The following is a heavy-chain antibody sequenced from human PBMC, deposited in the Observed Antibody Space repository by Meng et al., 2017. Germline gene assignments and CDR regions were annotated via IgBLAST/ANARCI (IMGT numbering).Heavy chain of an antibody. CDR3: ARVRGYYYGSGSVAAFDI. J-gene: IGHJ3*02. Sequence: GSLRLSCTVSGGSISSYYWRWIRQPPGKGREWIGYIYYSGSTNYNPSLKSRVTISVDTSKNQFSLKLSSVTAADTAVYYCARVRGYYYGSGSVAAFDIWGQGTMVTVSS. D-gene: IGHD3-10*01. CDR2: IYYSGST. V-gene: IGHV4-59*01. CDR1: GGSISSYY.